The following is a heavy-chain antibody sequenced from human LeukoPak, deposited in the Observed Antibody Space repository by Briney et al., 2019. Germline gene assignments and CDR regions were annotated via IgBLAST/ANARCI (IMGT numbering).Heavy chain of an antibody. V-gene: IGHV4-34*01. CDR1: GGSFSGYY. D-gene: IGHD1-26*01. J-gene: IGHJ5*02. CDR3: ARHRQVGATRLWFDP. Sequence: SETLSLTCAVYGGSFSGYYWSWIRQPPGKGLEWIGEINHSGSTNYNPSLKSRVTISVDTSKNQFSLKLSSVTAADTAVYYCARHRQVGATRLWFDPWGQGTLVTVSS. CDR2: INHSGST.